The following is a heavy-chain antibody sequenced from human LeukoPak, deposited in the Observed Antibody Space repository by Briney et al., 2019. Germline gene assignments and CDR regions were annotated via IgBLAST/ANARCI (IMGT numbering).Heavy chain of an antibody. CDR1: GGSFSGYY. V-gene: IGHV4-59*01. Sequence: SETLSLTCAVYGGSFSGYYWSWIRQPPGKGLEWIGYIYYTGSTNYNPSLKTRVTISVDSSKNQFSLKLSYVTAADTAVYYCARDEGYGDAFDIWGQGTMVTVSS. D-gene: IGHD5-18*01. CDR2: IYYTGST. CDR3: ARDEGYGDAFDI. J-gene: IGHJ3*02.